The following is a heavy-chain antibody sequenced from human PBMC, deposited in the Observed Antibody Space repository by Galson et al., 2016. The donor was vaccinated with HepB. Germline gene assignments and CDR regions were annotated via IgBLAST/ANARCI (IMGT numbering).Heavy chain of an antibody. CDR2: VYYSGST. J-gene: IGHJ4*02. D-gene: IGHD6-19*01. V-gene: IGHV4-39*01. CDR3: ARRHYSGWYNYFDF. Sequence: ETLSLTCTVSGGSINIISFYWDWIRQPPGKGLEWIGSVYYSGSTNYNPSLKSRVTISEDTAKNQFSLKLNSVTAADTAVYFCARRHYSGWYNYFDFWGQGTQVTVSS. CDR1: GGSINIISFY.